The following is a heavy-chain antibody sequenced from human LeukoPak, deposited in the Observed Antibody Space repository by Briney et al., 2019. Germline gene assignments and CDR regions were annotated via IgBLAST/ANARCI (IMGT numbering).Heavy chain of an antibody. CDR1: GYSFSNYW. J-gene: IGHJ4*02. Sequence: GESLKISGKGSGYSFSNYWIAWVRRMPGKGLEWMGIVFPADSDTRYSPSLQGRVTISVDKSIHTANLQWSSLKSSDSAMYYCARPPGVGATSFDYWGQGTLVTVSS. CDR2: VFPADSDT. D-gene: IGHD1-26*01. CDR3: ARPPGVGATSFDY. V-gene: IGHV5-51*01.